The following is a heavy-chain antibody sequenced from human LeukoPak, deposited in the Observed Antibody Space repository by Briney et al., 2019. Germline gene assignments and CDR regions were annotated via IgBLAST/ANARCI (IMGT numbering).Heavy chain of an antibody. CDR1: GFTFSGSA. CDR2: IRSKANSYAT. J-gene: IGHJ4*02. Sequence: GGSLRLSCAASGFTFSGSAMHWVRQASGKGLEWVGRIRSKANSYATAYAASVKGRFAISRDDSKNTAYLQMNSLKTEDTAVYYCLVVATIHDYWGQGTLVTVSS. CDR3: LVVATIHDY. V-gene: IGHV3-73*01. D-gene: IGHD5-12*01.